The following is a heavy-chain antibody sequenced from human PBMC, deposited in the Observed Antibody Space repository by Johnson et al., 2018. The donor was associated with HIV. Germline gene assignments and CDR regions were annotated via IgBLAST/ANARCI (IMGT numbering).Heavy chain of an antibody. Sequence: VESGGGLIQPGGSLRLSCAASGFTVTSTYMSWVRQAPGKGLEWVSVIYSGGNTNYVDSVKGRFTISRDNSKNTLYLQMNSLRAEDTALYYCARFLAGTAMVGDAFDIWGQGTMVTVSS. CDR2: IYSGGNT. CDR1: GFTVTSTY. V-gene: IGHV3-53*01. CDR3: ARFLAGTAMVGDAFDI. J-gene: IGHJ3*02. D-gene: IGHD6-19*01.